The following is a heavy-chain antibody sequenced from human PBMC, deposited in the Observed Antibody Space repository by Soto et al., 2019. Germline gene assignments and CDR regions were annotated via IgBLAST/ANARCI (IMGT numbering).Heavy chain of an antibody. Sequence: QVQLVESGGGVVQPGMSLRRSCAAYGFSFSAYAIHWVRQAPGKWREWVALISYDETTTYYADSVKGRFTISRDNSKNTLYLQMNSLRSEDTAVYYCVRARQNLVVNEYFQYWGQGTLVIVSS. D-gene: IGHD2-8*02. V-gene: IGHV3-30-3*01. CDR3: VRARQNLVVNEYFQY. J-gene: IGHJ1*01. CDR2: ISYDETTT. CDR1: GFSFSAYA.